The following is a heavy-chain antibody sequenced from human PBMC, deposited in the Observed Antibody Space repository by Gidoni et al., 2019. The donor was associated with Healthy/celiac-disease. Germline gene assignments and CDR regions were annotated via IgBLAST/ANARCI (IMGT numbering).Heavy chain of an antibody. V-gene: IGHV3-33*01. CDR1: GFTFSSYG. D-gene: IGHD6-13*01. Sequence: QVQLVESGGGVVQPGRSLRLSCAASGFTFSSYGMHWVRQATGKGLEWVAVIRYDGSNKYYADSVKGRFTISRDNSKNTLYLQMNSLRAEDTAVYYCARVGQQLVTTYGMDVWGQGTTVTVSS. J-gene: IGHJ6*02. CDR3: ARVGQQLVTTYGMDV. CDR2: IRYDGSNK.